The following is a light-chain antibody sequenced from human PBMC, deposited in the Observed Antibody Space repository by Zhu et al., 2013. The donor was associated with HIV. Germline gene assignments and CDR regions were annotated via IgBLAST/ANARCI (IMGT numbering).Light chain of an antibody. Sequence: IVLTQSPGTLSLSPGERATLSCRASENIRSNYLAWYQQKPGQAPRLLIFGASSRATGISDRFSGSGSGTEFTLTISRLEPDDFATYFCQQSGSLVRTFGQGTKVEMK. V-gene: IGKV3-20*01. J-gene: IGKJ1*01. CDR3: QQSGSLVRT. CDR2: GAS. CDR1: ENIRSNY.